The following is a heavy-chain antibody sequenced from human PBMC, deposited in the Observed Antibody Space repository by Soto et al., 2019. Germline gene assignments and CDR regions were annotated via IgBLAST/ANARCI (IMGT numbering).Heavy chain of an antibody. V-gene: IGHV4-31*03. CDR3: ARTYDALRGWFDP. D-gene: IGHD3-22*01. CDR2: IYYTGTT. CDR1: GASISSGGYH. J-gene: IGHJ5*02. Sequence: QVQLQESGPGLVKPSETLSLTCTVSGASISSGGYHWSWIRQVPGKGLEWIGFIYYTGTTYYNPSLSGRVSMSADTSKNQFSRQWTSVTAADTAVYYCARTYDALRGWFDPWGQGTLVTVSS.